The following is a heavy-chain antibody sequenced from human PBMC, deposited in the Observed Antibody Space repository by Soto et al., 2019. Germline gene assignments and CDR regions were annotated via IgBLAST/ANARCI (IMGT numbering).Heavy chain of an antibody. CDR2: IVPNVGTV. CDR3: ARRDTSGFLRYFDN. V-gene: IGHV1-69*06. J-gene: IGHJ4*02. CDR1: GGTLSSFINYP. Sequence: ASVTVSCKASGGTLSSFINYPINWVRQAPGQGLEWMGGIVPNVGTVNYAQKFQGRVTITADKSTGTAYMEVSSLRSEDTALYYCARRDTSGFLRYFDNWGQGTRVTVS. D-gene: IGHD3-3*01.